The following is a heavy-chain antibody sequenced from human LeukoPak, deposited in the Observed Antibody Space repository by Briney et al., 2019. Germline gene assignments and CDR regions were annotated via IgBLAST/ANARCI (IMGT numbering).Heavy chain of an antibody. CDR3: ARDTLNGPFVISLDY. CDR2: ISSDGHVE. D-gene: IGHD3-9*01. J-gene: IGHJ4*02. V-gene: IGHV3-48*03. CDR1: GFSFSSYE. Sequence: GGSLRLSCAASGFSFSSYEMNWVRQAPGKGLEWVSHISSDGHVETYVYSVRGRFTKSRDNAKNFLFLQMNGLRAEDTAVYYCARDTLNGPFVISLDYWGQGALVTVSS.